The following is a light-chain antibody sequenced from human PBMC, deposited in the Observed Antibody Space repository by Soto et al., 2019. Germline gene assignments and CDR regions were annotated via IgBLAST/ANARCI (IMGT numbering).Light chain of an antibody. CDR1: QSVRSNS. CDR3: HQYAISPFT. Sequence: EIVLTQSPGTLSLSPGERATLSCRASQSVRSNSLAWYQQKPGQAPRLLIYGASSRATGIPDRFSGSGSGTDFALTISRLEPEDFAVYFCHQYAISPFTFGPATKVDIK. CDR2: GAS. V-gene: IGKV3-20*01. J-gene: IGKJ3*01.